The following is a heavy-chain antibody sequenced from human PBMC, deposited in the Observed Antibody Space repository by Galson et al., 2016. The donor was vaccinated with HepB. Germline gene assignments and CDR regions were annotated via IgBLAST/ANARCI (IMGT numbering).Heavy chain of an antibody. Sequence: SVKVSCKASGGTFSGYALSWVRQAPGQGLEWMGRIIPIFRTTNYAQKFQGRVSITADESTSTAYMELSSLRSEDTAVYYCARPQREGGNYYSFDYWGQGTLATVSS. D-gene: IGHD1-26*01. CDR3: ARPQREGGNYYSFDY. CDR1: GGTFSGYA. CDR2: IIPIFRTT. J-gene: IGHJ4*02. V-gene: IGHV1-69*13.